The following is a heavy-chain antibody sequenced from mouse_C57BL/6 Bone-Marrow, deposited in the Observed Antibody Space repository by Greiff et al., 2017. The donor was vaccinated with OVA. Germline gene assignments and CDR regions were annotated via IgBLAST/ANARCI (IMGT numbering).Heavy chain of an antibody. V-gene: IGHV1-55*01. J-gene: IGHJ3*01. CDR2: IYPGSGST. CDR3: ARGGAY. Sequence: PGQGLEWIGDIYPGSGSTNYNEKFKSKATLTVDTSSSTAYMQLSSLTSEDSAVYYCARGGAYWGQGTLVTVSA.